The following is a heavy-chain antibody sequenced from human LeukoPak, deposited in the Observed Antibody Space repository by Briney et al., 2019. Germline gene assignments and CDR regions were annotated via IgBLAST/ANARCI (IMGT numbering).Heavy chain of an antibody. CDR2: ITGSDDTT. CDR3: AKGPQLYSGYHPDY. CDR1: GFTLSSDA. J-gene: IGHJ4*02. Sequence: RGCLRLSCAASGFTLSSDAITWVRQAPGGGLEWVSTITGSDDTTSYADSVKGRLSISRDYSKSTVHLQLNNLRAEDTAMYYCAKGPQLYSGYHPDYWGQGTLVTVSS. V-gene: IGHV3-23*01. D-gene: IGHD5-12*01.